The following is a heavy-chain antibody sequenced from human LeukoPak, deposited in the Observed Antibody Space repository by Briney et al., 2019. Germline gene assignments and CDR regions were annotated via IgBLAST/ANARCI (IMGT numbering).Heavy chain of an antibody. V-gene: IGHV5-10-1*01. CDR3: ARLRDGSLDF. CDR2: IDASDSYT. CDR1: GYNFTAYW. Sequence: GESLKISCKGSGYNFTAYWISWVRQMPGKGLEWMGRIDASDSYTNYRPPFQGHVIISTDKSITTAYLQRSSLKASDTAIYYCARLRDGSLDFWGQGTLVSVSS. J-gene: IGHJ4*02.